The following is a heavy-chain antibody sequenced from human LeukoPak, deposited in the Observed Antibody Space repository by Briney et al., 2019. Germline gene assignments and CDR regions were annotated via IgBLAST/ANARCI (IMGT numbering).Heavy chain of an antibody. Sequence: ASVKVSCKASGCTFSSYAMSWVRQAPGQGLEWMGRIIPIFGTANYAQKFQGRVTITTDESTSTAYMELSSLRSEDTAVYYCARERGTYCGSTSCYRYYFDYWGQGTLVTVSS. CDR2: IIPIFGTA. J-gene: IGHJ4*02. CDR1: GCTFSSYA. V-gene: IGHV1-69*05. D-gene: IGHD2-2*01. CDR3: ARERGTYCGSTSCYRYYFDY.